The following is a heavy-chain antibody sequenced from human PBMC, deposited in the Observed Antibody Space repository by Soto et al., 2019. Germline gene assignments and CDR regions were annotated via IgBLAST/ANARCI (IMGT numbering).Heavy chain of an antibody. Sequence: ASVKVSCKASGYTFTSYDINWVRQATGQGLEWMGWMNPNSGDTGYAQKFQGRVTMTRNTSISTAYMELSSLRSEDTAVYCCARGSVGYCTNGVCYPPPLDYWGQGTLVTVSS. D-gene: IGHD2-8*01. CDR1: GYTFTSYD. CDR2: MNPNSGDT. V-gene: IGHV1-8*01. CDR3: ARGSVGYCTNGVCYPPPLDY. J-gene: IGHJ4*02.